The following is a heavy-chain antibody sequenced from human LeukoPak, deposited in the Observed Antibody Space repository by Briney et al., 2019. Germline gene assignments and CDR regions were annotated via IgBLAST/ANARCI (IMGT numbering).Heavy chain of an antibody. V-gene: IGHV4-34*01. Sequence: PSETLSLTCAVYGGSFSGYYWSWIRQPPGKGLEWIGEINHSGSTNYNPSLKSRVTISVDTSKNQFSLKLSSVTAADTAVYYCARGRAYSSYDYWGQGTLVTVSS. CDR1: GGSFSGYY. J-gene: IGHJ4*02. D-gene: IGHD6-6*01. CDR2: INHSGST. CDR3: ARGRAYSSYDY.